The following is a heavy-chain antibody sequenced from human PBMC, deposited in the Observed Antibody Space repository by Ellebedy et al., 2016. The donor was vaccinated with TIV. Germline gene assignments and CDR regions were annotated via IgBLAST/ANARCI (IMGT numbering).Heavy chain of an antibody. CDR3: ARAHGDYVRGFDTNYYYYYGMDV. Sequence: PGGSLRLSCAVWGFSFSNFWMSWIRQAPGKGLEWVAHIKTDGSETYYVDSVKGRFTISRDNAKNSLYLQMNSLRAEDTAVYYCARAHGDYVRGFDTNYYYYYGMDVWGQGTTVTVSS. J-gene: IGHJ6*02. CDR2: IKTDGSET. CDR1: GFSFSNFW. V-gene: IGHV3-7*01. D-gene: IGHD4-17*01.